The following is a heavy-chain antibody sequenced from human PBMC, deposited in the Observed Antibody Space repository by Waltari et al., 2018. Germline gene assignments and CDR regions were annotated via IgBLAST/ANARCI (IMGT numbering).Heavy chain of an antibody. Sequence: QVRLVQSGAEVKKPGASVKVSCRASGYTFTTYYMHWVRQAPGQGFEWMGIINPSGGSTTYAQKLQGRITMTRDTSTSTVYMELSSLRSEDTAVYYCANYSNGWYPWGQGTLLTVSS. V-gene: IGHV1-46*04. CDR1: GYTFTTYY. J-gene: IGHJ5*02. CDR3: ANYSNGWYP. D-gene: IGHD6-19*01. CDR2: INPSGGST.